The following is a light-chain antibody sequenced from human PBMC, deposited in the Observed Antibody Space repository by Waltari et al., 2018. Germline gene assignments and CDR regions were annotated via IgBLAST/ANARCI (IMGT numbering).Light chain of an antibody. J-gene: IGKJ4*01. CDR2: GAS. Sequence: EIVMTQPPATLSLSPGESVTLSCKASQNVYTNLAWYQQQPGQAPRLLISGASARATGVPSRFRGSGSGTEFTLTISSLQSDDFAVYYCQQYNTWPPLTFGGGTRVDIK. V-gene: IGKV3-15*01. CDR1: QNVYTN. CDR3: QQYNTWPPLT.